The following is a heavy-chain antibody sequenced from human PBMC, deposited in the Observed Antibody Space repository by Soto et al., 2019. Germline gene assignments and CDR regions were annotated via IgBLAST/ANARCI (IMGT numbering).Heavy chain of an antibody. CDR1: GFTFSSYW. V-gene: IGHV3-7*01. CDR3: ARGASIAARRRYYYYGMDV. CDR2: IKQDGSEK. Sequence: LRLSCAASGFTFSSYWMSWVRQATGKGLEWVANIKQDGSEKYYVDSVKGRFTISRDNAKNSLYLQMNSLRAEDTAVYYCARGASIAARRRYYYYGMDVWGQGTTVTVSS. D-gene: IGHD6-6*01. J-gene: IGHJ6*02.